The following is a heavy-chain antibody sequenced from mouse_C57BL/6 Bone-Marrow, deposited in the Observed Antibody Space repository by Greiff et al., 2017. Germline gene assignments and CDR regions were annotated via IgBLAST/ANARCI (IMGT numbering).Heavy chain of an antibody. J-gene: IGHJ1*03. D-gene: IGHD4-1*01. Sequence: EVQLVESGGGLVQPGGSMKLSCAASGFTFSDAWMDWVRQSPEKGLEWVAEIRNKANNHATYYAESVTGRFTIARDDSNSSVYLQMNSLRAEDTGSYYCTRPGTGYWYFDVWGTGTTVTVSS. V-gene: IGHV6-6*01. CDR1: GFTFSDAW. CDR3: TRPGTGYWYFDV. CDR2: IRNKANNHAT.